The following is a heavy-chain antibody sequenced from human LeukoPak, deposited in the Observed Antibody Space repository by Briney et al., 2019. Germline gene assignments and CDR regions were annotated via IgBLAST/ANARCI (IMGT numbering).Heavy chain of an antibody. J-gene: IGHJ6*03. CDR3: ARTTVTTYYSYYYMDV. CDR1: GGSISSGSYY. CDR2: IYTSGST. D-gene: IGHD4-11*01. V-gene: IGHV4-61*02. Sequence: SETLSLTCTVSGGSISSGSYYWSWIRQPAGKGLEWIGRIYTSGSTNYNPSLKSRVTISVDTSKNQFSLKLSSVTAADTAVYYCARTTVTTYYSYYYMDVWGKGTTVTVSS.